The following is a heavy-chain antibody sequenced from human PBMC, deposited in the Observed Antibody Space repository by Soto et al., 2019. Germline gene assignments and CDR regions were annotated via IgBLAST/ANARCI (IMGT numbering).Heavy chain of an antibody. V-gene: IGHV1-69*02. CDR2: IIPILGIA. J-gene: IGHJ4*02. D-gene: IGHD2-21*01. CDR3: ARARYCGGDCYPEFDY. Sequence: SVKVSCKASGGTFSSYTISWVRQAPGQGLEWMGRIIPILGIANYAQKFQGRVTITADKSTSTAYMELSSLRSEDTAVYYCARARYCGGDCYPEFDYWGQGTLVTVSS. CDR1: GGTFSSYT.